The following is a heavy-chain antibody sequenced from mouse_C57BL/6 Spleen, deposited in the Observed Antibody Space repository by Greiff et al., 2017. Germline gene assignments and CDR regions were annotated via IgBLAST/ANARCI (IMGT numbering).Heavy chain of an antibody. CDR2: ISYDGSN. Sequence: EVKLMESGPGLVKPSQSLSLTCSVTGYSITSGYYWNWIRQFPGNKREWMGYISYDGSNNYNPSLKNRISITRDTSKNQFFLKLNSVTTEDTATYYCARGGSSPDYWGQGTTLTVSS. CDR1: GYSITSGYY. J-gene: IGHJ2*01. CDR3: ARGGSSPDY. V-gene: IGHV3-6*01. D-gene: IGHD1-1*01.